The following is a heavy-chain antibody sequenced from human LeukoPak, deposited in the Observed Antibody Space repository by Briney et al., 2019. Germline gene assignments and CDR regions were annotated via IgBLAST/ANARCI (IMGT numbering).Heavy chain of an antibody. J-gene: IGHJ4*02. CDR3: ARASDSSSWTLDY. CDR2: IYTSGST. Sequence: PSQTLSLTCTVSGGSVSSDSYYWSWIRQPAGKGLEWIGRIYTSGSTNYNPSLKSRVTISVDTSKNQFSLKLSSVTAADTAVYYCARASDSSSWTLDYWGQGTLVTVSS. CDR1: GGSVSSDSYY. D-gene: IGHD6-13*01. V-gene: IGHV4-61*02.